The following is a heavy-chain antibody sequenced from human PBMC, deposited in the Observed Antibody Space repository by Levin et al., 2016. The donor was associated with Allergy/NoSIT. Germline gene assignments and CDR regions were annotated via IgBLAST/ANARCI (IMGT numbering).Heavy chain of an antibody. J-gene: IGHJ4*02. CDR3: ASGSVDYQLLLFFSAPSDY. V-gene: IGHV3-21*01. Sequence: VRQAPGKGLEWVSSISSSSSYIYYADSVKGRFTISRDNAKNSLYLQMNSLRAEDTAVYYCASGSVDYQLLLFFSAPSDYWGQGTPVTVSS. D-gene: IGHD2-2*01. CDR2: ISSSSSYI.